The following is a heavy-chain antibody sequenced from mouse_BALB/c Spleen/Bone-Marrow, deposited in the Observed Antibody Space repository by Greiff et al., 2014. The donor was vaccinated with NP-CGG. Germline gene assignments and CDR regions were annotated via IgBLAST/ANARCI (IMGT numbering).Heavy chain of an antibody. CDR2: ISTYYGNT. V-gene: IGHV1-67*01. Sequence: QVQLQQSGPELVRPGVSVKISCKGSSYTFTDYAMHWVKQSHAKSLEWIGVISTYYGNTNYNQKFKGKATMTVDKSSSTAYMELARLTSEDSAVYYCARGYYGNTGFAHWGQGTLVTVSA. CDR3: ARGYYGNTGFAH. J-gene: IGHJ3*01. CDR1: SYTFTDYA. D-gene: IGHD2-1*01.